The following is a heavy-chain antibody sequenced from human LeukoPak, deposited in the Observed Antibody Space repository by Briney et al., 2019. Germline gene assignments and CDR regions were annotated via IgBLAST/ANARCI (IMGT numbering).Heavy chain of an antibody. CDR2: MNPDSDNK. D-gene: IGHD3-9*01. V-gene: IGHV1-8*01. CDR1: GYTFNNYD. Sequence: ASVKVSCKASGYTFNNYDINWVRQATGQGLEWVAWMNPDSDNKGYAQRFQGRVSLTRDTSINTAYLELSGLTSEDTAVYYCVRSDILTGRYAEWGQGTLITVSS. CDR3: VRSDILTGRYAE. J-gene: IGHJ4*02.